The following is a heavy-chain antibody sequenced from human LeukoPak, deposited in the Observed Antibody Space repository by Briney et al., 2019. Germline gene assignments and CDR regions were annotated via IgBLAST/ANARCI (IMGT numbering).Heavy chain of an antibody. Sequence: QPGGSLRLSCAASGFTFSSYWMHWVRQAPGKGLVWVSRINSDGSSTSYADSVKGRFTISRDNAKNTLYLQMNSLGAEDTAVYYCARAVRWFDLDYWGQGTLVTVSS. CDR2: INSDGSST. CDR3: ARAVRWFDLDY. D-gene: IGHD3-10*01. V-gene: IGHV3-74*01. CDR1: GFTFSSYW. J-gene: IGHJ4*02.